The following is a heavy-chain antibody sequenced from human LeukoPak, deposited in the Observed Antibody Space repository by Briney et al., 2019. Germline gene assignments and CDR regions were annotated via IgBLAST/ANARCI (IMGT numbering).Heavy chain of an antibody. V-gene: IGHV3-23*01. D-gene: IGHD3-16*02. CDR1: GFTFSSYA. CDR2: ISGSGGST. Sequence: GGSLRLSCAASGFTFSSYAMSWVRQAPGKGLEWVSAISGSGGSTYYADSVKGRFTTSRDNSKNTLYLQTNSLRAEDTAVYYCAKDDDYVWGSYRSYFDYWGQGTLVTVSS. J-gene: IGHJ4*02. CDR3: AKDDDYVWGSYRSYFDY.